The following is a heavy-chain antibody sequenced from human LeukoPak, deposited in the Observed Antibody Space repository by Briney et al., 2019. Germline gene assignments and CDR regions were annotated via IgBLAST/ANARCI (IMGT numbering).Heavy chain of an antibody. CDR2: ISWNSGSI. J-gene: IGHJ4*02. CDR3: AKDMGYSYGYSGAFDY. D-gene: IGHD5-18*01. CDR1: GFTFDDYA. V-gene: IGHV3-9*03. Sequence: GGSLRLSCAASGFTFDDYAMHWVRQAPGKGLEWVSGISWNSGSIGYADSVKGRFTISRDNAKNSLYLQMNSLRAEDIALYYCAKDMGYSYGYSGAFDYWGQGTLVTVSS.